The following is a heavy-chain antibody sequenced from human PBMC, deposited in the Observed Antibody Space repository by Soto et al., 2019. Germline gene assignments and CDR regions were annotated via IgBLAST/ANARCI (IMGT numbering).Heavy chain of an antibody. V-gene: IGHV1-8*01. J-gene: IGHJ4*02. CDR3: ARSVEWLASFDY. CDR1: GYTFTSYD. CDR2: MNPNSGNT. D-gene: IGHD6-19*01. Sequence: QVQLVQSGAEVKKPGASVKVSCKASGYTFTSYDINWVRQATGQGLEWMGWMNPNSGNTGYAQKFQGTVTMTKNTSISTAYMELSSLRSEDTAVYYCARSVEWLASFDYWGQGTLVTVSS.